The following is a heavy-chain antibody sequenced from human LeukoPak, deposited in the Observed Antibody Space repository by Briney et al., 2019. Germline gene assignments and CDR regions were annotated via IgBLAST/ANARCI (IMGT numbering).Heavy chain of an antibody. D-gene: IGHD1-1*01. Sequence: SETLSLTRAVYGGSFSGYYWSWIRQPPGKGLEWIGEINHSGTTNYNPSLKSRVTISVDTSKNQFSLRLSSVTAADTAMYYCARGRMPVPGAYELQPPLWWGQGTLVTVSS. V-gene: IGHV4-34*01. J-gene: IGHJ4*02. CDR2: INHSGTT. CDR3: ARGRMPVPGAYELQPPLW. CDR1: GGSFSGYY.